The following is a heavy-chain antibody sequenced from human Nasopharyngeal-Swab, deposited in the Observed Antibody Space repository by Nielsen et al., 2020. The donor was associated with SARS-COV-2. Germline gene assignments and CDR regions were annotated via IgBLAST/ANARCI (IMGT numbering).Heavy chain of an antibody. Sequence: GESLKISCAAPGFTFSSYSINWVRQAPGKGLEWVSSISSTGSYIYYADSVKGRFTISRDNAKNSLYLQMNGLRAEDTAVYYCARGSDTALYYFDSWGQGTLVTVSS. D-gene: IGHD5-18*01. CDR1: GFTFSSYS. CDR2: ISSTGSYI. J-gene: IGHJ4*02. V-gene: IGHV3-21*01. CDR3: ARGSDTALYYFDS.